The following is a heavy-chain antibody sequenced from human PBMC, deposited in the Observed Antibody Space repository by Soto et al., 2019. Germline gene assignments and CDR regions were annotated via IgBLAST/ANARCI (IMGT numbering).Heavy chain of an antibody. Sequence: EVQLVESGGGLVKPGGSLRLSCAASGFNFGIYSMNWVRQAPGKGLAWVSSISIRRPYIYYADSVKRRITISRDNAKSSLFLQINSLRAEDTAVYYCARCENFLSSDDLDIWGQGTKVSVSS. V-gene: IGHV3-21*02. D-gene: IGHD3-16*01. CDR3: ARCENFLSSDDLDI. CDR1: GFNFGIYS. J-gene: IGHJ3*02. CDR2: ISIRRPYI.